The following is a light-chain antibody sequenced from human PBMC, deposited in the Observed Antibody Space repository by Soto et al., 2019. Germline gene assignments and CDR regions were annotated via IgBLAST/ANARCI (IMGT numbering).Light chain of an antibody. V-gene: IGLV2-23*03. J-gene: IGLJ2*01. CDR3: CSYAGSSTFVV. CDR2: EGS. Sequence: QSVLTQPASVSGSPGRAITISCTGTRSDVGSYNLVSWYQQHPGKAPKLMIYEGSKRPSGVSNRCSGSKSGNTASQTTSGVQSEDEADYYCCSYAGSSTFVVFGGGTKLTVL. CDR1: RSDVGSYNL.